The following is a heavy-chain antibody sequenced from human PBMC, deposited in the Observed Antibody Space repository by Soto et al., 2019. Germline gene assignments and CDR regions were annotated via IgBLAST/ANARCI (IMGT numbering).Heavy chain of an antibody. D-gene: IGHD4-17*01. Sequence: QLQLQESGPGLVKPSETLSLTCTVSGGSISSSSYYWGWIRQPPGKGLEWIGSIYYSGSTYYNPSLKSRVTISVDTSMNQFSLKLSSVTAADTAVYYCATQQITVTTFTPWFDPWGQGTLVTVSS. CDR1: GGSISSSSYY. CDR2: IYYSGST. V-gene: IGHV4-39*01. J-gene: IGHJ5*02. CDR3: ATQQITVTTFTPWFDP.